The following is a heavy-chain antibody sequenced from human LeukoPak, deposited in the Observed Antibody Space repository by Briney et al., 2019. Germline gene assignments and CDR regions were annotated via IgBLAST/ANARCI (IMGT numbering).Heavy chain of an antibody. J-gene: IGHJ4*02. CDR3: ARAGIYDILTGYYRAYYFDY. CDR1: GYTFTSYG. CDR2: ISAYNGNT. D-gene: IGHD3-9*01. V-gene: IGHV1-18*01. Sequence: ASVKVSCKASGYTFTSYGISWVRQAPGQGLEWMGWISAYNGNTNYAQKLQGRVTMTTDTSTSTAYMELRSLRSDDTAVYYCARAGIYDILTGYYRAYYFDYWGQGTLVTVSS.